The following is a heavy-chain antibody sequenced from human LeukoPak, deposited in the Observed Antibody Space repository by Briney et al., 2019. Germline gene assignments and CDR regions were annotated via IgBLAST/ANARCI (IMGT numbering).Heavy chain of an antibody. Sequence: GGSLRLSCVASGFTFSSYGMHWVRQAPGKGLEWVAFIRYDGSNKYYADSVKGRFTISRDNSKNTLYLQMNSLRAEDTAVYYCAKDAYDYVWGSYRFGTSFDYWGQGTLVTVSS. CDR2: IRYDGSNK. J-gene: IGHJ4*02. CDR3: AKDAYDYVWGSYRFGTSFDY. V-gene: IGHV3-30*02. CDR1: GFTFSSYG. D-gene: IGHD3-16*02.